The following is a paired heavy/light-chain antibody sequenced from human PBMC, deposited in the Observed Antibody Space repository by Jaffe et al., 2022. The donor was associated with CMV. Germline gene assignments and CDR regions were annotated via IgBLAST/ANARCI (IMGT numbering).Heavy chain of an antibody. CDR3: AMWREGSHDYFDY. CDR2: ISGAGDRT. J-gene: IGHJ4*02. Sequence: EVQLLASGGDLMQPGGSLRLSCAASGFTFTTYAMTWARQTPENGLEWVAAISGAGDRTYYADSVKGRFTISRDNSKNTQSLQMNSLTVEDTGVYYCAMWREGSHDYFDYWGQGTLVTVSS. V-gene: IGHV3-23*01. D-gene: IGHD2-21*01. CDR1: GFTFTTYA.
Light chain of an antibody. V-gene: IGKV2-30*01. J-gene: IGKJ2*01. Sequence: DLVMTQSPLSLPVTLGQPASISCRPSQRLVSRDENTYVSWFQQRPGQSPRRLIYRVSNRDSGVPDRFSGSGSGTDFTLKISRVEAEDIGIYYCMRGGILPPLFGQGTKLEIK. CDR3: MRGGILPPL. CDR2: RVS. CDR1: QRLVSRDENTY.